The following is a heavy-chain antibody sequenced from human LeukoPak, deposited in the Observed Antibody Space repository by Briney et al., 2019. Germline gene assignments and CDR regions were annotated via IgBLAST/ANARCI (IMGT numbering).Heavy chain of an antibody. J-gene: IGHJ6*02. CDR1: GFTFSSYG. V-gene: IGHV3-33*01. CDR2: IWYDGSNK. D-gene: IGHD3-22*01. CDR3: AREEEVHDSSGYYSYYGMDV. Sequence: PGRSLRLSCAASGFTFSSYGMHWVRQAPGKGLGWVAVIWYDGSNKYYADSVKGRFTISRDNSKNTLYLQMNSLRAEDTAVYYCAREEEVHDSSGYYSYYGMDVWGQGTTVTVSS.